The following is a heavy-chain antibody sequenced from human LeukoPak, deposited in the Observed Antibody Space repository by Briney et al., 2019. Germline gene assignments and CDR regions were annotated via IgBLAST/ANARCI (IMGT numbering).Heavy chain of an antibody. J-gene: IGHJ4*02. CDR2: ISRSGSTK. Sequence: GGSLRLSCAASGFTFSDYNMRWIRQAPGKGLEWVSSISRSGSTKYYADSVKGRFTISRDNAKNSLFLQMNSLRAEDTAVYYCAKEGLKWELTEYDYWGQGTLVTVSS. CDR3: AKEGLKWELTEYDY. CDR1: GFTFSDYN. V-gene: IGHV3-11*01. D-gene: IGHD1-26*01.